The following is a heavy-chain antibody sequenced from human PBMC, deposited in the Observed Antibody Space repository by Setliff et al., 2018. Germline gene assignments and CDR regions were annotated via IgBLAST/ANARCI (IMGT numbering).Heavy chain of an antibody. J-gene: IGHJ3*02. CDR1: GYTFTGYY. Sequence: ASVKVSCKASGYTFTGYYMHWVRQALGQGLEWMGWINPDSGVTNYTHEFQGRVTMTRDTSINTAYLELSRLRSDDTAVYYCARGPKFDGEAFDIWGQGTMVTVSS. D-gene: IGHD3-10*01. V-gene: IGHV1-2*07. CDR3: ARGPKFDGEAFDI. CDR2: INPDSGVT.